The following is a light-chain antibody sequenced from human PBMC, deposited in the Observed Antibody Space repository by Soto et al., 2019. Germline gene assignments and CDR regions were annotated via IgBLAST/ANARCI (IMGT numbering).Light chain of an antibody. CDR2: EVT. CDR3: TSSTTDSLYV. V-gene: IGLV2-14*01. J-gene: IGLJ1*01. Sequence: QSVLTQPASVSGSRGQSITIYCVGRNTDVGQDKSVSWYQQGPGKAPKLLIFEVTNRPSGVSSRFSGSRSGNTASLTISGLQAEDEADYFCTSSTTDSLYVFGTGTKLTVL. CDR1: NTDVGQDKS.